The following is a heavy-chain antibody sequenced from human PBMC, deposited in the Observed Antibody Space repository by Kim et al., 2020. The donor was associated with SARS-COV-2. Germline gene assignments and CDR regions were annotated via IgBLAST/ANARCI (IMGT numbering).Heavy chain of an antibody. Sequence: GESLKISCKGSGYSFTSYWIGWVRQMPGKGLEWMGIIYPGDSDTRYSPSFQGQVTISADKSISTAYLQWSSLKASDTAMYYCARGYYDFWSGYYLRAYYYYYGMDVWGQGTTVTVSS. CDR2: IYPGDSDT. V-gene: IGHV5-51*01. CDR3: ARGYYDFWSGYYLRAYYYYYGMDV. J-gene: IGHJ6*02. CDR1: GYSFTSYW. D-gene: IGHD3-3*01.